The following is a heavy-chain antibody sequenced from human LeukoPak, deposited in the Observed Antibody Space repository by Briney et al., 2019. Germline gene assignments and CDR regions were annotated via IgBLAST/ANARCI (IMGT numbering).Heavy chain of an antibody. D-gene: IGHD2-15*01. J-gene: IGHJ3*02. CDR3: ARDSVVVVAATHRGFDI. V-gene: IGHV1-2*02. Sequence: GASVKVSCKTSGYTFSDYYIHWIRQAPGQGLEWVGWINPNSGDTDYAQKFQGRVTVTRDTSISTAYMELGRLRSDDTAVYYCARDSVVVVAATHRGFDIWGQGTMVTVSS. CDR2: INPNSGDT. CDR1: GYTFSDYY.